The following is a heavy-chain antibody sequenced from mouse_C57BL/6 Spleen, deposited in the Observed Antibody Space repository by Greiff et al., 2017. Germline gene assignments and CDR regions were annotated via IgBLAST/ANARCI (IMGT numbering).Heavy chain of an antibody. J-gene: IGHJ2*01. CDR2: INPSTGGT. CDR3: ARRTSYDGYYWYYFDY. CDR1: GYSFTGYY. D-gene: IGHD2-3*01. V-gene: IGHV1-42*01. Sequence: EVQLQESGPELVKPGASVKISCKASGYSFTGYYMNWVKQSPEKSLEWIGEINPSTGGTTYNQKFKAKATLTVVNSSSTAYMQLKSLTSEDSAVYYCARRTSYDGYYWYYFDYWGQGTTLTVSS.